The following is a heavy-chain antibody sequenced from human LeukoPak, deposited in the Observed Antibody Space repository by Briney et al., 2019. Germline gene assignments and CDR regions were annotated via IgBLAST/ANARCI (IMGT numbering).Heavy chain of an antibody. D-gene: IGHD3-10*01. CDR1: GGTFSSYA. J-gene: IGHJ4*02. CDR3: ARAGSGSYYIFDY. Sequence: ASVKVSCKASGGTFSSYAISWVRQAPGQGLEWMGRIIPIFGTANYAQKFQGRVTITTDESTSTAYMELSSLRSEDTAVYYCARAGSGSYYIFDYWGQGTLVTVSS. V-gene: IGHV1-69*05. CDR2: IIPIFGTA.